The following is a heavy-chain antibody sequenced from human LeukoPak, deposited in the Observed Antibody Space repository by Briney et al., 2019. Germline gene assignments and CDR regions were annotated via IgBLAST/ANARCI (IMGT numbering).Heavy chain of an antibody. Sequence: GASVKVSCKASGYTFTSYDINWVRQATGQGLEWMGWMNPNSGNTGYAQKFQGRVTMTRNTSISTAYMELSSLRSEDTAVYYCARGGTDNYYDSSGYYDWGQGTLVTVSS. D-gene: IGHD3-22*01. CDR2: MNPNSGNT. J-gene: IGHJ4*02. CDR3: ARGGTDNYYDSSGYYD. CDR1: GYTFTSYD. V-gene: IGHV1-8*01.